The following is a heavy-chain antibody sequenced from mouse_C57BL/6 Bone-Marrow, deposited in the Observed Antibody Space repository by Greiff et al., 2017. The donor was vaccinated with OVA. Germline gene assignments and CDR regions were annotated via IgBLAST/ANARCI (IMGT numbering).Heavy chain of an antibody. V-gene: IGHV12-3*01. J-gene: IGHJ3*01. CDR1: GFPITSGYY. CDR3: AGDGPPFAY. CDR2: ITHSGET. Sequence: VQVVESGPGLVKPSQSLFLTCSITGFPITSGYYWIWIRQTPGKPLEWMGYITHSGETFYNPSLQSPISITRETSKNQFFLQLNSVTTEDTAMYYCAGDGPPFAYWGQGTLVTVSA.